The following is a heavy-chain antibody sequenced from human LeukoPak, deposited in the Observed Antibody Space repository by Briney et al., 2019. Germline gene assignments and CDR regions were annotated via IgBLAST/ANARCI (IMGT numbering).Heavy chain of an antibody. J-gene: IGHJ4*02. D-gene: IGHD6-19*01. V-gene: IGHV3-30-3*01. CDR3: ASPPSIAVAGTIDY. Sequence: GSLRLSCAASGFAFSSYAMHWVRQAPGKGLEWVAVISYDGSNKYYADSVKGRFTISRDNSKNTLYLQMNSLRAEDTAVYYCASPPSIAVAGTIDYWGQGTLVTVSS. CDR2: ISYDGSNK. CDR1: GFAFSSYA.